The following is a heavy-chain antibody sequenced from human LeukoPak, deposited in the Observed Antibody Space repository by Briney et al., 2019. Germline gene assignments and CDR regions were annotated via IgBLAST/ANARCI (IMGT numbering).Heavy chain of an antibody. V-gene: IGHV1-69*01. CDR3: AGGHDYDILTGAGLAPY. D-gene: IGHD3-9*01. J-gene: IGHJ4*02. Sequence: SVKVSCQASGGTFSSYAISWVRQAPGQGLEWMGGIIPIFGTANYAQKFQGRVTITADESTSTAYMELSSLRPEDTAVYYCAGGHDYDILTGAGLAPYWGQGTLVTVSS. CDR1: GGTFSSYA. CDR2: IIPIFGTA.